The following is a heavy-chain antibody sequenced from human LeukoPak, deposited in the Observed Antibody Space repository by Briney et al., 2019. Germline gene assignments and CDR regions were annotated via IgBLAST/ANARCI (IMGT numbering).Heavy chain of an antibody. J-gene: IGHJ6*03. Sequence: GASVKVSCKASGYTFTSYGISWVRQAPGQGLEWMGWISAYNGNTNYAQKLQGRVTMTTDTSTSTAYMELRSLRSDDTAVYYCARVGYSSSWYYYYYMDVWGKGTTVTVSS. CDR1: GYTFTSYG. CDR2: ISAYNGNT. CDR3: ARVGYSSSWYYYYYMDV. V-gene: IGHV1-18*01. D-gene: IGHD6-13*01.